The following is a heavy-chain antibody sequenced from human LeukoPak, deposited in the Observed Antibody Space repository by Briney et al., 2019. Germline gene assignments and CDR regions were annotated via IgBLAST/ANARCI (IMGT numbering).Heavy chain of an antibody. CDR1: GYTFTSYD. V-gene: IGHV1-8*01. CDR2: MNPNSGNT. D-gene: IGHD2-15*01. J-gene: IGHJ4*02. Sequence: GASVKVSCKASGYTFTSYDINWVRQATGQGLEWMGRMNPNSGNTGYAQKFHGRVTMSMNTSISTAYNELNSLTATDTAVYYCARECARRGGGSCYSGQGTLVTVSS. CDR3: ARECARRGGGSCY.